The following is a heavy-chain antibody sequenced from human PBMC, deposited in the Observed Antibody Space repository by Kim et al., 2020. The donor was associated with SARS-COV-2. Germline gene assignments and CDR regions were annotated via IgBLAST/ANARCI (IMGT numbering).Heavy chain of an antibody. D-gene: IGHD3-9*01. CDR1: GVSISSYF. J-gene: IGHJ4*02. V-gene: IGHV4-59*03. CDR3: VALTGGSHFTY. Sequence: SETLSLTCTVSGVSISSYFWNWIRQRPGKGLEWIGYIYYSGSTDYNSSLKNRATISIDTSKNQVSLRVNSVTAEDTAVYYCVALTGGSHFTYWGPGTLVTVSS. CDR2: IYYSGST.